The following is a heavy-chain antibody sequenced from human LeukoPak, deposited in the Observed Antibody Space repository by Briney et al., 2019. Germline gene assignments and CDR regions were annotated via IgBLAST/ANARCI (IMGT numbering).Heavy chain of an antibody. Sequence: GSSVKVSCKASGVTFISTAINWVRQAPGQGLEWMGRIIPMYGSPNHAQKFQGRVTITTDKSMSTAYMELNSLTSEDTAVYFCARGMGYSYVLDYWGQGTLVTVSS. V-gene: IGHV1-69*05. CDR2: IIPMYGSP. CDR1: GVTFISTA. D-gene: IGHD5-18*01. CDR3: ARGMGYSYVLDY. J-gene: IGHJ4*02.